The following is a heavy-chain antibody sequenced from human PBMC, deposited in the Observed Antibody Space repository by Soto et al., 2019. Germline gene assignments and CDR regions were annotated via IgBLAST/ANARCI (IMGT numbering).Heavy chain of an antibody. CDR1: GGTFRSYA. D-gene: IGHD2-2*01. CDR3: ARHDCISTSCYYYYYYGMDV. J-gene: IGHJ6*02. CDR2: IIPIFGTA. V-gene: IGHV1-69*13. Sequence: SVKVSCKASGGTFRSYAISWVRQAPGQGLEWMGGIIPIFGTANYAQKFQGRVTITADESTSTAYMELSSLRSEDTAVYYCARHDCISTSCYYYYYYGMDVWGQGTTVTVSS.